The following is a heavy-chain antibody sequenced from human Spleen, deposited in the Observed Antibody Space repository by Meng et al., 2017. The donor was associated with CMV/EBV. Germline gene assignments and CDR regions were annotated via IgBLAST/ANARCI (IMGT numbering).Heavy chain of an antibody. CDR2: INPSGGST. D-gene: IGHD6-13*01. J-gene: IGHJ4*02. V-gene: IGHV1-46*01. Sequence: KACGYKLASHYMHWVRQAPGHGPEWMGLINPSGGSTTYAEKFQDRVTLTRDTSTNTVSMELTSLASEDTAVYYCARGESSSWPPYFDYWGQGTLVTVSS. CDR3: ARGESSSWPPYFDY. CDR1: GYKLASHY.